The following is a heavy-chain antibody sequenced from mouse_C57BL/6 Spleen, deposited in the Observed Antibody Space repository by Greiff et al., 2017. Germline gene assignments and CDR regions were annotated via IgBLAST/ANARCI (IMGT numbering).Heavy chain of an antibody. Sequence: QVQLKQSGAELARPGASVKLSCKASGYTFTSYGISWVKQRTGQGLEWIGEIYPRSGNTYYNEKFKGKATLTADKSSSTAYMELRSLTSEDSAVYFCARDTTVVAPLDYWGQGTTLTVSS. CDR2: IYPRSGNT. J-gene: IGHJ2*01. CDR3: ARDTTVVAPLDY. CDR1: GYTFTSYG. V-gene: IGHV1-81*01. D-gene: IGHD1-1*01.